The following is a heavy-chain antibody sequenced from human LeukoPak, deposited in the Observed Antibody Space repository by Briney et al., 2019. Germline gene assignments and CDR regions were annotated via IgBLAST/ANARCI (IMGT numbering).Heavy chain of an antibody. D-gene: IGHD4-17*01. V-gene: IGHV1-58*01. CDR1: GFTFTSSA. Sequence: ASVKVSCKASGFTFTSSAVQWVRQARGQRLEWIGWIVVGSGNTNYAQKFQERVTITRDMSTSTAYMELSSLRSEDTAVYYCAKDDYGDGDGDVWGQGTTVTVSS. CDR3: AKDDYGDGDGDV. CDR2: IVVGSGNT. J-gene: IGHJ6*02.